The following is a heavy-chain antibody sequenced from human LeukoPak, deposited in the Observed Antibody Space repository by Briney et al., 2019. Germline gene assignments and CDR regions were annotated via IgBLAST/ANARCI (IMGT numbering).Heavy chain of an antibody. CDR2: INGDGSST. CDR3: TRDMSPAHF. V-gene: IGHV3-74*01. D-gene: IGHD3-10*02. CDR1: GFTFSSYW. J-gene: IGHJ4*02. Sequence: GGSLRLSCAAPGFTFSSYWMHWVRQAPGKGLVWVSRINGDGSSTSYADSVKGRFTISRDNAKNTLYLQMNSLRADDTAVYYCTRDMSPAHFWGQGTLVTVSS.